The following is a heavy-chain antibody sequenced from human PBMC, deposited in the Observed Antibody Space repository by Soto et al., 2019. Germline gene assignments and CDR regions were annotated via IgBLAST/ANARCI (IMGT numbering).Heavy chain of an antibody. D-gene: IGHD3-10*01. CDR2: IYWDDDK. Sequence: QITLKESGPTLVKPTQTLTLTCTFSGFSLSTSGVGVGWIRQPPGKALEWLALIYWDDDKRYNSFLKSRLTITKDTSKNQVVLIMTNMDPVDTATYYCAHGSLYVSGSKNWFDPWGQGALVTVSS. CDR1: GFSLSTSGVG. J-gene: IGHJ5*02. CDR3: AHGSLYVSGSKNWFDP. V-gene: IGHV2-5*02.